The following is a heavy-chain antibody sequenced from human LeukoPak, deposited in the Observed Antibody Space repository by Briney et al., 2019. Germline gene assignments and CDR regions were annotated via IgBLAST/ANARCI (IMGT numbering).Heavy chain of an antibody. CDR1: GFTFRSYW. J-gene: IGHJ4*02. D-gene: IGHD2-15*01. V-gene: IGHV3-21*01. CDR3: ARSYCSGGSCYQFDY. CDR2: ISSSSSYI. Sequence: GGCLRLSCTASGFTFRSYWMNWVRQAPGKGLEWVSSISSSSSYIYYADSVKGRFTISRDNAKNSLYLQMNSLRAEDTAVYYCARSYCSGGSCYQFDYWGQGTLVTVSS.